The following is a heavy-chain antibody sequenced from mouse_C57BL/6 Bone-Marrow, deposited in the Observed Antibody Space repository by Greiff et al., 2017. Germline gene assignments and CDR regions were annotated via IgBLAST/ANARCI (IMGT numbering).Heavy chain of an antibody. D-gene: IGHD1-1*01. CDR1: GYSFTGYY. J-gene: IGHJ1*03. CDR3: ARSPTVVDWYFDV. CDR2: INPSTGGT. Sequence: VQLQQSGPELVKPGASVKISCKASGYSFTGYYMHWVKQSPEKSLEWIGEINPSTGGTTYNQKFKAKATLTVDKSSSTAYMQLNSLTSEDSAVYYWARSPTVVDWYFDVGGTGSTVTVSS. V-gene: IGHV1-42*01.